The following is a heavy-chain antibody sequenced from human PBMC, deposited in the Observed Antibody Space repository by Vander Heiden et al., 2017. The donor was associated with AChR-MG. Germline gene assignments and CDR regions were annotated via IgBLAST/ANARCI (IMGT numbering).Heavy chain of an antibody. V-gene: IGHV4-31*03. CDR3: AGDQWCGEGNDAFDI. D-gene: IGHD3-10*01. J-gene: IGHJ3*02. Sequence: QVQLQESGPGLVQPSQTLSLTCTVSGGSISSGSYYWSGLRQHPGKGLEWIRYIYYSGSTHYNPSLKSRVTISVDTSKNQFSLKLSSVTAADTAVYYCAGDQWCGEGNDAFDIWGQGTMVTVSS. CDR1: GGSISSGSYY. CDR2: IYYSGST.